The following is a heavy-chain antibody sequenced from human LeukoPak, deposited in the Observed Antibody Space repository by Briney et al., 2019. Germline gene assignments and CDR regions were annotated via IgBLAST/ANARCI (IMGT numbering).Heavy chain of an antibody. Sequence: GGSLRLSCAASGFTFSSYAMHWVRQAPGKGLEWVAVISYDGSNKYYADSVKGRFTISRDNSKNTLYLQMNSLRAEDTAVYYCAKGPAAFLYYFDYWGQGTLVTVSS. D-gene: IGHD2-2*01. V-gene: IGHV3-30-3*01. CDR1: GFTFSSYA. CDR2: ISYDGSNK. J-gene: IGHJ4*02. CDR3: AKGPAAFLYYFDY.